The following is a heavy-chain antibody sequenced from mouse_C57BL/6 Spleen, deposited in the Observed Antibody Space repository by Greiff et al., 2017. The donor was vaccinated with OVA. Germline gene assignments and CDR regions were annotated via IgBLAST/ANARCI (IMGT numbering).Heavy chain of an antibody. V-gene: IGHV1-26*01. J-gene: IGHJ4*01. Sequence: EVQLQQSGPELVKPGASVKISCKASGYTFTDYYMNWVKQSHGKSLEWIGDINPNNGGTSYNQKFKGKATLTVDKSSSTAYMEIRSLTSEDSAVYYCAREGHDYGSRGDAMDYWGQGTSVTGSS. CDR1: GYTFTDYY. D-gene: IGHD1-1*01. CDR2: INPNNGGT. CDR3: AREGHDYGSRGDAMDY.